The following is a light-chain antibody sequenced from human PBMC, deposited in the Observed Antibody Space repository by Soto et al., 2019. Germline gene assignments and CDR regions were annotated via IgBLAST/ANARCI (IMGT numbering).Light chain of an antibody. J-gene: IGKJ5*01. Sequence: DIQMTQSPYSLSASVGDRVTITCRASQSSRGYLNWYQQKPGKAPNHLIYAASSLQSGVPSRFSGSGSGTDFTLAINSLHPEDFATYYFQQSYSTPITFGQGTRLEIK. V-gene: IGKV1-39*01. CDR3: QQSYSTPIT. CDR2: AAS. CDR1: QSSRGY.